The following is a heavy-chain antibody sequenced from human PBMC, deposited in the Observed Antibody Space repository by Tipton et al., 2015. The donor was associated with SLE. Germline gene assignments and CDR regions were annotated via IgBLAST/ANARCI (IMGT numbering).Heavy chain of an antibody. V-gene: IGHV4-38-2*02. CDR1: RYSISSGYY. CDR3: ARRGVVSRFDP. CDR2: FYHSANT. D-gene: IGHD2-8*02. Sequence: TLSLTCIVSRYSISSGYYWGWMRQAPGKELEWMGSFYHSANTYYNPSLTSRVTISADTSKNQFSLRLTSVTAADTAVYYCARRGVVSRFDPWGQGTLVTVSS. J-gene: IGHJ5*02.